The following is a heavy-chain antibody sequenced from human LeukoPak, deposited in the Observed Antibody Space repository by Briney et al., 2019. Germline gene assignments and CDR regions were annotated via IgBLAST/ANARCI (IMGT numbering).Heavy chain of an antibody. Sequence: PSETLSLTCTVSGGSISSYYWSWIRQPPGKGLEWIGYIYYSGSTNYNPSLRSRVTISVDTSKNQFSLKLSSVTAADTAVYYCARLQRGYSGYEDYWGQGTLVTVSS. J-gene: IGHJ4*02. V-gene: IGHV4-59*08. CDR2: IYYSGST. CDR1: GGSISSYY. CDR3: ARLQRGYSGYEDY. D-gene: IGHD5-12*01.